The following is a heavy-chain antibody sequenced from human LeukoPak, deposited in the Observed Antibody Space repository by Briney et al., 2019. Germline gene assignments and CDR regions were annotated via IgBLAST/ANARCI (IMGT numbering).Heavy chain of an antibody. CDR1: GFTFTTHW. V-gene: IGHV3-7*01. J-gene: IGHJ4*02. D-gene: IGHD6-19*01. Sequence: GGSLPQSCAASGFTFTTHWMNWVRQAPGGGLEWLANIKPDGSDKYYVDSVMGRFTISRDNAKNLVYLQMNSLRTEDTAVYYCSGRSGFSSIYWGQGTLVSVSS. CDR2: IKPDGSDK. CDR3: SGRSGFSSIY.